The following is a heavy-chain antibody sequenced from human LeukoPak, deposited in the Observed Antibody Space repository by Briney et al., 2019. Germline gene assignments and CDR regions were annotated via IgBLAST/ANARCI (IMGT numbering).Heavy chain of an antibody. CDR3: ARDQDGGELDY. CDR1: GFILSQYG. V-gene: IGHV3-48*01. CDR2: IRYTSET. J-gene: IGHJ4*02. Sequence: GGSLRLSCAASGFILSQYGFNWVRQAPGKGLEWVSHIRYTSETFYADSVEGRFTISRDHARNSLYLQMNNLRGEDTAVYYCARDQDGGELDYWGQGTLVTVSS. D-gene: IGHD4-23*01.